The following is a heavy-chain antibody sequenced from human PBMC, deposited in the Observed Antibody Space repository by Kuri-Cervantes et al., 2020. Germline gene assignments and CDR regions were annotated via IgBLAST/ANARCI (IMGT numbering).Heavy chain of an antibody. V-gene: IGHV1-2*02. CDR3: VKWTGRVDWFDP. Sequence: ASVKVSCKASGYTFTGYYMHWVRQAPGQGLEWMGWINPNSGGTNYAQKFQGRVTMTRDTSISTAYMELSRLRSDDTAVYYCVKWTGRVDWFDPWGQGTLVTVSS. J-gene: IGHJ5*02. CDR1: GYTFTGYY. CDR2: INPNSGGT. D-gene: IGHD3/OR15-3a*01.